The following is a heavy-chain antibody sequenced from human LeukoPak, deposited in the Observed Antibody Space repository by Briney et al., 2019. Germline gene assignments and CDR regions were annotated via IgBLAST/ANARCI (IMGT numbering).Heavy chain of an antibody. CDR1: GGSISSSSYY. J-gene: IGHJ4*02. CDR3: ARFNSGSYQHYFDY. CDR2: IYYSGST. Sequence: IPSETLSPTCTVSGGSISSSSYYWGWIRQPPGKGLEWIGSIYYSGSTYYNPSLKSRVTISVDTSKNQFSLKLSSVTAADTAVYYCARFNSGSYQHYFDYWGQGTLVTVSS. V-gene: IGHV4-39*07. D-gene: IGHD1-26*01.